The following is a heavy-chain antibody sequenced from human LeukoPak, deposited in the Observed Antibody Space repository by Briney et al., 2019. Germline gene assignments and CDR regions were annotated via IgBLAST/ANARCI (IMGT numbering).Heavy chain of an antibody. CDR3: AKDYPSAVGSSPFEY. Sequence: PGGSLRLSCAASGLTFSTSGMHWVRQAPGKGLEWVAFIRYDGSNIHYPDSVKGRFSISRDNFKNTLYLQMNSLRAEDTAIYYCAKDYPSAVGSSPFEYWGQGTLVTVSS. D-gene: IGHD1-26*01. V-gene: IGHV3-30*02. CDR2: IRYDGSNI. J-gene: IGHJ4*02. CDR1: GLTFSTSG.